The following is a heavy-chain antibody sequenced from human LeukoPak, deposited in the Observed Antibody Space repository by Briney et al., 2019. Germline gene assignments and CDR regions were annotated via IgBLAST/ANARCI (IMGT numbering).Heavy chain of an antibody. CDR1: GFTFSSYW. J-gene: IGHJ3*02. D-gene: IGHD6-25*01. V-gene: IGHV3-74*01. CDR3: ARGRGRGAFDI. Sequence: GGSLRLSCAASGFTFSSYWMHWVRQAPGKGLVWVSRINSDGSSTGYADSVKGRFTISRDNAKNTLYLQMNSLRAEDTAVYYCARGRGRGAFDIWGQGTMVTVSS. CDR2: INSDGSST.